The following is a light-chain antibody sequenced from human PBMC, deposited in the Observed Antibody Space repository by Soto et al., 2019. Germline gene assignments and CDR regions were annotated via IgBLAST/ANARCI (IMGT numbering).Light chain of an antibody. CDR2: WAS. CDR1: QSVLYSSNNKNY. Sequence: DIVMTQSPDSLAVSLGERATINCKSSQSVLYSSNNKNYLAWYQQKPGQPPKLLIYWASTRESGVPDRFSGSGAGTDFTLTISRLQAEDVAVYYCQQYYSPPPTFGQGTKLEIK. J-gene: IGKJ2*01. V-gene: IGKV4-1*01. CDR3: QQYYSPPPT.